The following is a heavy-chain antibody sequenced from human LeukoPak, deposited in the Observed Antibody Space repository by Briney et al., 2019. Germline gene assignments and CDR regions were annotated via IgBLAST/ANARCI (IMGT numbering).Heavy chain of an antibody. CDR2: INHSGST. CDR3: ARARYCSGGSCYSEYFQH. Sequence: SETLSLTCAVYGGSFSGYYWSWIRQPPGKGLEWIGGINHSGSTNYNPSLKSRVTISVDTSKNQFSLKLSSVTAADTAVYYCARARYCSGGSCYSEYFQHWGQGTLVTVSS. D-gene: IGHD2-15*01. CDR1: GGSFSGYY. J-gene: IGHJ1*01. V-gene: IGHV4-34*01.